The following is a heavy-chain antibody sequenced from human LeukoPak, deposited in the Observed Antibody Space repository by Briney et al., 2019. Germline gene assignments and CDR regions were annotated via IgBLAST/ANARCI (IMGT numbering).Heavy chain of an antibody. V-gene: IGHV1-3*01. CDR1: GYTFTSYA. CDR2: ISAGNGNT. D-gene: IGHD1-26*01. J-gene: IGHJ4*02. Sequence: ASVKVSCKASGYTFTSYAIHWVRQAPGQRLEWMGWISAGNGNTKYSQNFQGRVTFISNTSATTAFMELSSLRSADTAVYYCAVGSLGNFDYWGQGTLVTVSS. CDR3: AVGSLGNFDY.